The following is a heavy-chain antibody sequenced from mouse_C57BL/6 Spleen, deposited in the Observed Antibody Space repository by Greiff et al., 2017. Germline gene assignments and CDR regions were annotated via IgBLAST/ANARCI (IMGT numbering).Heavy chain of an antibody. CDR1: GFNIKDDY. J-gene: IGHJ1*03. CDR3: TPRYFDV. V-gene: IGHV14-4*01. Sequence: EVQRVESGAELVRPGASVKLSCTASGFNIKDDYMHWVKQRPEQGLEWIGWIDPENGDTEYASKFQGKATITADTSSNTAYLQLSSLTSEDTAVYYCTPRYFDVWGTGTTVTVSS. CDR2: IDPENGDT.